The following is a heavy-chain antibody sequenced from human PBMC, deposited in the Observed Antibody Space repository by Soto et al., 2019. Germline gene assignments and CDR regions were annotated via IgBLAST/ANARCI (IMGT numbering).Heavy chain of an antibody. CDR1: GFTFSSYS. V-gene: IGHV3-30*18. D-gene: IGHD6-19*01. Sequence: GGSLRLSCAASGFTFSSYSMNWVRQAPGKGLEWVSFITNNRSNIYYADSVKGRFTISRDNSKNTLYLQMNSLRAEDTAVYYCAKDPYSSGWHLSASYMDVWGKGTTVTVSS. CDR2: ITNNRSNI. J-gene: IGHJ6*03. CDR3: AKDPYSSGWHLSASYMDV.